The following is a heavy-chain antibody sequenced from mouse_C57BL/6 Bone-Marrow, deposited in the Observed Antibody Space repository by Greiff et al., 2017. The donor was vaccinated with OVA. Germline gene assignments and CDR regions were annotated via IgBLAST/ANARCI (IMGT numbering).Heavy chain of an antibody. CDR1: GYAFSSYW. J-gene: IGHJ1*03. D-gene: IGHD1-1*01. V-gene: IGHV1-80*01. CDR2: IYPGDGDT. Sequence: VKVVESGAELVKPGASVKISCKASGYAFSSYWMNWVKQRPGKGLEWIGQIYPGDGDTNYNGKFKGKATLTADKSSSTAYMQLSSLTSEDSAVYFCARSSITTVVAPHWYFDVWGTGTTVTVSS. CDR3: ARSSITTVVAPHWYFDV.